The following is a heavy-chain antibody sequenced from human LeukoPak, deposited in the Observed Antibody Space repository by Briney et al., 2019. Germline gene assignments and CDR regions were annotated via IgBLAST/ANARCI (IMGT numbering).Heavy chain of an antibody. V-gene: IGHV3-43*02. D-gene: IGHD6-19*01. J-gene: IGHJ4*02. CDR3: AKDIAGAGHAH. Sequence: GGSLSLSCAASGPTFAIYAIHSVRHPPRKCLEWVSHISGDGGSTYYADSLKGRFTISRNNSKNSLYLQMHSLRTEDNSLYYCAKDIAGAGHAHWGQGTLVTVSS. CDR2: ISGDGGST. CDR1: GPTFAIYA.